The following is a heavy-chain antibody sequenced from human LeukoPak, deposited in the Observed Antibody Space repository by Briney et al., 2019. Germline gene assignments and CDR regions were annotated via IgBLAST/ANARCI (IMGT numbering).Heavy chain of an antibody. CDR2: IYYSGST. CDR1: GGSISSSYYC. CDR3: ARHEDRNWYFDH. Sequence: PSETLSLTCTVSGGSISSSYYCWGWIRQPPGKGLEWIGTIYYSGSTYYNPSLKSRVTISVDTSKNQFSLKLSSVTAPDTAVYYCARHEDRNWYFDHWGQGTLVTVSS. J-gene: IGHJ4*02. V-gene: IGHV4-39*01. D-gene: IGHD1-1*01.